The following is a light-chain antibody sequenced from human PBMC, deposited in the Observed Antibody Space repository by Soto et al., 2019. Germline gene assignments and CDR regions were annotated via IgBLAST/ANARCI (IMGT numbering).Light chain of an antibody. Sequence: IVLSQSPATLSLSPGERATLSCRASESVGNYLAWYQEKPCQAPRLLIYDASNRATGIPPRFSGSGSGTDFTLTISSLEPEDFAVYYCQQRSSWPPPTFGGGTKVEI. CDR2: DAS. J-gene: IGKJ4*01. V-gene: IGKV3-11*01. CDR3: QQRSSWPPPT. CDR1: ESVGNY.